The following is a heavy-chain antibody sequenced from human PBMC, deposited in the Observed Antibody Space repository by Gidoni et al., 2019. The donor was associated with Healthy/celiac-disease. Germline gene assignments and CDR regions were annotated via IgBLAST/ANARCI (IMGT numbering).Heavy chain of an antibody. V-gene: IGHV3-23*01. Sequence: EVQLLESGGGLVQPGGSLRLSCAASGFTFSSYAMSWVRQAPGKGLEWVSAISGSGGSTYYADSVKGRFTISRDNSKNTLYLQMNSLRAEDTAVYYCAKDLTIFGVVIIPVFFDYWGQGTLVTVSS. CDR2: ISGSGGST. J-gene: IGHJ4*02. CDR1: GFTFSSYA. CDR3: AKDLTIFGVVIIPVFFDY. D-gene: IGHD3-3*01.